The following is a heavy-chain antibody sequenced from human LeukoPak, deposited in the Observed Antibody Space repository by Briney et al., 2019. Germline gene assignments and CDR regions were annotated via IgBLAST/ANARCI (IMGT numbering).Heavy chain of an antibody. J-gene: IGHJ4*02. Sequence: SETLSLTCTVSGGSISSGDYYWSWIRQPPGKGLEWIGYIYYSGSTYYNASLKSRVTISVDTSKNQFSLKLSSVTAADTAVYYCARGTYDFWSGSHFDYWGQGTLVTVSS. CDR1: GGSISSGDYY. D-gene: IGHD3-3*01. V-gene: IGHV4-30-4*01. CDR2: IYYSGST. CDR3: ARGTYDFWSGSHFDY.